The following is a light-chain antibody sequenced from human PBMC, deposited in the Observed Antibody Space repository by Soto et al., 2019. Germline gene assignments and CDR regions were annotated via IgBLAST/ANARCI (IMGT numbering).Light chain of an antibody. J-gene: IGKJ4*01. CDR1: QSVGNS. CDR3: QQRTSWPLLT. V-gene: IGKV3-11*01. Sequence: DIVLTQSPATLSLSPGERASLSCRASQSVGNSLAWYQQKLGQPPRLLLYDASTRATGVPARFSGSGSGTDFTLTISSLEPEDFAVYYCQQRTSWPLLTCGGGTKVEIK. CDR2: DAS.